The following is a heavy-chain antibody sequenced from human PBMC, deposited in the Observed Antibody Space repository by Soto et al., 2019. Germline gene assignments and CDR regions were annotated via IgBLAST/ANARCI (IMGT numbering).Heavy chain of an antibody. J-gene: IGHJ3*02. Sequence: PSETLSLTCTVSGGSISSSSYYWGWIRHPPGKGLEWIGSIYYSGSTYYNPSLKSRVTISVDTSKNQFSLKLSSVTAADTAVYYCARLTDYYDILSNQSPGACDIWGKGTMVT. CDR3: ARLTDYYDILSNQSPGACDI. V-gene: IGHV4-39*01. CDR2: IYYSGST. D-gene: IGHD3-9*01. CDR1: GGSISSSSYY.